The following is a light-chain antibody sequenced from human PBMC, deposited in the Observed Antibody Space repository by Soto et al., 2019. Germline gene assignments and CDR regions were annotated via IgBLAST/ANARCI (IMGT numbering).Light chain of an antibody. CDR3: SSYTTSNTRQIV. V-gene: IGLV2-14*03. CDR1: SSDVGGYNY. J-gene: IGLJ1*01. CDR2: DVS. Sequence: QSALTQPASVSGSPGQSITISCTGTSSDVGGYNYVSCYQHHPGKAPKLLIYDVSNRTSGISNRFSGSKSDNTASLTISGLQPEDEADYYGSSYTTSNTRQIVFGTGTKVTVL.